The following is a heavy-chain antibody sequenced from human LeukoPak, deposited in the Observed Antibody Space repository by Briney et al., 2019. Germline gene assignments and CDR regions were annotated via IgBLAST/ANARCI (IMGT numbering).Heavy chain of an antibody. CDR1: GGSISSGSYY. J-gene: IGHJ4*02. CDR2: IYTSGST. CDR3: ARRGTHTVTIRY. D-gene: IGHD4-17*01. V-gene: IGHV4-61*09. Sequence: SETLSLTCTVSGGSISSGSYYWSWIRQPAGKGLEWVGHIYTSGSTNYNPSLKSRVTISVDTSKNQFSLKLSSVTAADTAVYYCARRGTHTVTIRYWGQGTLVTVSS.